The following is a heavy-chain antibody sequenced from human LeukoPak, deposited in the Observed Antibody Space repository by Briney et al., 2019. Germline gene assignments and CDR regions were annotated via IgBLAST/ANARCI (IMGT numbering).Heavy chain of an antibody. CDR3: VRDGGKGSEC. CDR2: IYYSGST. V-gene: IGHV4-39*07. D-gene: IGHD3-16*01. J-gene: IGHJ4*02. Sequence: SETLSLTCTVSGGSISSSSYYWGWIRQPPGKGLEWIGSIYYSGSTYYNPSLKSRVTISVDNSKNHFSLELSSLTAADTAVYYCVRDGGKGSECWGQGTLVTVSS. CDR1: GGSISSSSYY.